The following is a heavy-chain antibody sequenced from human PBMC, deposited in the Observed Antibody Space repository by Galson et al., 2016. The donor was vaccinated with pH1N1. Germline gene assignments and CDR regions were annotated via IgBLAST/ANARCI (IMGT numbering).Heavy chain of an antibody. D-gene: IGHD1-26*01. CDR2: ISGTGDPT. CDR1: GFTFINYA. V-gene: IGHV3-23*01. J-gene: IGHJ4*02. CDR3: AKDLGRYSEIDY. Sequence: SLRLSCAASGFTFINYAMSWVRQAPGKGLEWVSTISGTGDPTYYADSVKGRFTISRDNSNNTVYLRMNSLRVEDTAVYYWAKDLGRYSEIDYWGQGTLVTVSS.